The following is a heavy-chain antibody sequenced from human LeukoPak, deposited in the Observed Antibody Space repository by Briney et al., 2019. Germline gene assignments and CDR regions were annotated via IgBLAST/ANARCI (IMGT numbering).Heavy chain of an antibody. CDR1: GYTFTSYG. CDR3: ARLESPRWFDY. V-gene: IGHV1-46*01. J-gene: IGHJ4*02. CDR2: INPSGGST. Sequence: ASVKLSCKASGYTFTSYGISWVRQAPGQGLEWMGLINPSGGSTSYAQKFQGRVTMTRDMSTSTVYMELSSLRSEDTAVYYCARLESPRWFDYWGQGTLVTVSS. D-gene: IGHD1-1*01.